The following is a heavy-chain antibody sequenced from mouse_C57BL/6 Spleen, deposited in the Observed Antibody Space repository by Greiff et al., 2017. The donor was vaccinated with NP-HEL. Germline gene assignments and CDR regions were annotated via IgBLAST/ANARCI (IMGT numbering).Heavy chain of an antibody. CDR1: GFTFSDYG. CDR3: ARSPDYGSSYWYFDV. CDR2: ISSGSSTI. Sequence: EVQLQQSGGGLVKPGGSLKLSCAASGFTFSDYGMHWVRQAPEKGLEWVAYISSGSSTISYADSVKGRFTISRDNAKNTLFLQMTSLRSEETAMDYCARSPDYGSSYWYFDVWGTGTTVTVSS. V-gene: IGHV5-17*01. J-gene: IGHJ1*03. D-gene: IGHD1-1*01.